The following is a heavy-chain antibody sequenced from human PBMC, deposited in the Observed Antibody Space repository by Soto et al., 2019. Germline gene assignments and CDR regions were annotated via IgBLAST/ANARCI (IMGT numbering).Heavy chain of an antibody. CDR1: GFTFSSYA. D-gene: IGHD2-2*01. CDR2: ISGSGGST. V-gene: IGHV3-23*01. Sequence: GGSLRLSCAASGFTFSSYAMSWVRQAPGKGLEWVSAISGSGGSTYYADSVKGRFTISRDNSKNTLYLQMNSLRAEDTVVYYCAKDRPRYCSSTSCTESPFDYWGQGTLVTVSS. CDR3: AKDRPRYCSSTSCTESPFDY. J-gene: IGHJ4*02.